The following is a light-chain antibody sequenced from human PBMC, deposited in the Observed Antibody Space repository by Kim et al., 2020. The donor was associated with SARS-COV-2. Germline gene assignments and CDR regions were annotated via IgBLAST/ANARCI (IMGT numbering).Light chain of an antibody. J-gene: IGKJ4*01. Sequence: DIQMTQSPSSLSASVGDRVTITCRASQSISSYLNWYQQKPGKAPKLLIYGASSLQSGVPSRFSGSGSGTDFTLTISSLQPEDFATYYCQQSYSIPLTFGGETKLEI. CDR2: GAS. V-gene: IGKV1-39*01. CDR1: QSISSY. CDR3: QQSYSIPLT.